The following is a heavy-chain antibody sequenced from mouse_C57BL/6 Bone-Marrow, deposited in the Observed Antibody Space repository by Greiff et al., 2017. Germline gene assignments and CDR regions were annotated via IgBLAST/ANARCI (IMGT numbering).Heavy chain of an antibody. CDR1: GFPFSDFY. J-gene: IGHJ1*03. Sequence: EVKLMEFGGGSVQSWRSLRLSCATSGFPFSDFYMEWVRQAPWKGLEWIAASRNKAYDYTPQSSASVKGRFIFSRATSQSLLYLQMNALRAADTAIYYCARDARRGREGYFDVWGTGTTVTVSS. D-gene: IGHD3-3*01. CDR3: ARDARRGREGYFDV. CDR2: SRNKAYDYTP. V-gene: IGHV7-1*01.